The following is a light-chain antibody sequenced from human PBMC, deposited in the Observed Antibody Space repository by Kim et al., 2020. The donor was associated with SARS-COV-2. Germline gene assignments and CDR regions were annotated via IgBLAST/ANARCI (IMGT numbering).Light chain of an antibody. CDR1: QSVGTS. J-gene: IGKJ4*01. CDR2: DAS. CDR3: HQRSDWPLT. V-gene: IGKV3-11*01. Sequence: EIVLTQSPATLSLSPGERASLSYRASQSVGTSLVWYQQKVGQAPRLLIYDASKRATDIPAKFSGSGSGTDFTLTISNLESEDFAVYYCHQRSDWPLTFGGGTKVDIK.